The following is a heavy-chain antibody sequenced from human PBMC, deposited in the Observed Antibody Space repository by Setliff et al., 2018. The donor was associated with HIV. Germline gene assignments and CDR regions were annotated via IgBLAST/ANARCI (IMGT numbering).Heavy chain of an antibody. CDR3: TREGRGDPAMATTRIDY. J-gene: IGHJ4*02. CDR1: GDSISSGSYF. D-gene: IGHD1-1*01. CDR2: IYYTGFA. Sequence: LSLTCSVSGDSISSGSYFWGWIRQTPGKGLEWIGNIYYTGFAYYNPSLKSRVTIPLDTSKTHFFLNLTSVTDADTAVYFCTREGRGDPAMATTRIDYWGQGKLVTVSS. V-gene: IGHV4-39*02.